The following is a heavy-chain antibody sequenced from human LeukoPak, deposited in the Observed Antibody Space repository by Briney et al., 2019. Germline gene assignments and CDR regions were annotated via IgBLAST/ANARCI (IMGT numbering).Heavy chain of an antibody. CDR3: AGRENTDSNDVKGAFDM. CDR2: IYFSGRT. CDR1: GGSISRSTYY. J-gene: IGHJ3*02. Sequence: SETLSLTCAVSGGSISRSTYYWSWIRQPPGKGLEWIGSIYFSGRTYYNPSLKSRVTISADMSKNQFSLKLTSVTAADTAVYYCAGRENTDSNDVKGAFDMWGQGTMVTVSS. V-gene: IGHV4-39*01. D-gene: IGHD3-22*01.